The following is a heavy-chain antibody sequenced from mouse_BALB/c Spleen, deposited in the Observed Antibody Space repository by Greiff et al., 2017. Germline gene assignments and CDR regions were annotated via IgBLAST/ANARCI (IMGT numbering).Heavy chain of an antibody. V-gene: IGHV1-7*01. Sequence: QVQLKESGAELAKPGASVKMSCKASGYTFTSYWMHWVKQRPGQGLEWIGYINPSTGYTEYNQKFKDKATLTADKSSSTAYMQLSSLTSEDSAVYYCARVRDYYAMDYWGQGTSVTVSS. J-gene: IGHJ4*01. CDR3: ARVRDYYAMDY. CDR2: INPSTGYT. CDR1: GYTFTSYW.